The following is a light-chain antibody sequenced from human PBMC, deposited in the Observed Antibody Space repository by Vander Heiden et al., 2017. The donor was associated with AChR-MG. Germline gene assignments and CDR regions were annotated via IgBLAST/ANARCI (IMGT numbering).Light chain of an antibody. Sequence: QSALTQPASVSGSPGQSITISCTGTSSDVGGYNYVSWYQQHPGKAPKLMIYDVSKRPSGVSNRFSGSKSGNTAYLTISGLQAEDEADYYCSSYTSSSTFVFGIGTKVT. V-gene: IGLV2-14*01. CDR3: SSYTSSSTFV. J-gene: IGLJ1*01. CDR1: SSDVGGYNY. CDR2: DVS.